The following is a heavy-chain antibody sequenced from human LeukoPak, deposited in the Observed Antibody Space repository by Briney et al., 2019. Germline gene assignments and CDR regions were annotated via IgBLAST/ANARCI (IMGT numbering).Heavy chain of an antibody. CDR2: IIPIFGTA. D-gene: IGHD3-10*01. CDR3: ARGAAPQYYYGSGSYYQTNYYYYYYMDV. Sequence: GASVKVSCKASGGTFSSYAISWVRQAPGQGLGWMGGIIPIFGTANYAQKFQGRVTITADKSTSTAYMELSSLRSEDTAVYYCARGAAPQYYYGSGSYYQTNYYYYYYMDVWGKGTTVTVSS. CDR1: GGTFSSYA. J-gene: IGHJ6*03. V-gene: IGHV1-69*06.